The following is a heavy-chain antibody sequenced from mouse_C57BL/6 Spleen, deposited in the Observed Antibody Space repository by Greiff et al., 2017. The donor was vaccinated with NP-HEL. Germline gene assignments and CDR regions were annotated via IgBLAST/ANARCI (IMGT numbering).Heavy chain of an antibody. CDR3: ARGIQDYAMDY. Sequence: QVQLKESGAELVKPGASVKISCKASGYAFSSYWMNWVKQRPGKGLEWIGQIYPGDGDTNYNGKFKGKATLTADKSSSTAYMQLSSLTSEDSAVYFCARGIQDYAMDYWGQGTSVTVSS. CDR1: GYAFSSYW. J-gene: IGHJ4*01. CDR2: IYPGDGDT. V-gene: IGHV1-80*01. D-gene: IGHD3-2*02.